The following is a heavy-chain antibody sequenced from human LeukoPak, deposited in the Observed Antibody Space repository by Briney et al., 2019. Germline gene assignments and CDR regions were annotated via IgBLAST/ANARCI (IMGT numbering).Heavy chain of an antibody. V-gene: IGHV4-34*01. CDR1: GGSFCGYY. J-gene: IGHJ4*02. Sequence: SETLSLTCAVYGGSFCGYYWSWIRQPPGKGLEWIGEINHSGSTNYNPSLKSRVTISVDTSKNQFSLKLSSVTAADTAVYYCAALGDGRTFDNWGQGTLVTVSS. D-gene: IGHD1-26*01. CDR2: INHSGST. CDR3: AALGDGRTFDN.